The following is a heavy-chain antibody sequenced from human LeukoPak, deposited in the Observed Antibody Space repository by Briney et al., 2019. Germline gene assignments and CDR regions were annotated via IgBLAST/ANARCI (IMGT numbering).Heavy chain of an antibody. CDR2: INLKSGGT. CDR3: ARVGYSSLAFDI. V-gene: IGHV1-2*02. J-gene: IGHJ3*02. CDR1: GYTFTGNY. D-gene: IGHD5-18*01. Sequence: GASVKVSCKGAGYTFTGNYMHWVGQAPGQGMEGMGGINLKSGGTKYEKEFQGRGRITRDRSNSKDYMELRRQRSDDTAVYYCARVGYSSLAFDIWGQGTMVTVSS.